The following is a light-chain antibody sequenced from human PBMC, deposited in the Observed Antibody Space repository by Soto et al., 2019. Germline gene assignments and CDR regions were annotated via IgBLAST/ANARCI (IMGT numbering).Light chain of an antibody. V-gene: IGLV2-8*01. Sequence: ALTQPPSASGSPRQSVAISCTGTSSDVGGYDYVSWYQQHPGKAPKLMIYDVSKRPSGVPDRFSGSKSGNTASLTVSGLQAEDEADYYCSSYAGTYIVFGTGTKVTVL. J-gene: IGLJ1*01. CDR3: SSYAGTYIV. CDR2: DVS. CDR1: SSDVGGYDY.